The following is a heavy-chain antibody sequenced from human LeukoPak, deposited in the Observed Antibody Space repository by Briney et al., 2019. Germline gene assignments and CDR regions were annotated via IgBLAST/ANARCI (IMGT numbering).Heavy chain of an antibody. Sequence: GGSLRLSCAASGFTFSSYGMHWVRQAPGKGLEWVAVISYDGSNKYYADSVKGRFTISRDNSKNTLYLQMNSLRAEDTAVYYCAKDLAYYDSSGYCPGAFDIWGQGTMVTVSS. CDR2: ISYDGSNK. CDR1: GFTFSSYG. CDR3: AKDLAYYDSSGYCPGAFDI. D-gene: IGHD3-22*01. J-gene: IGHJ3*02. V-gene: IGHV3-30*18.